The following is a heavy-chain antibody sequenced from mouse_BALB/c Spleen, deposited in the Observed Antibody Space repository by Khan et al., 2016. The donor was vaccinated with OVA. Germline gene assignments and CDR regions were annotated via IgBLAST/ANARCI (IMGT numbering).Heavy chain of an antibody. D-gene: IGHD2-1*01. CDR2: INTNTGEP. CDR1: GYTFTNYG. J-gene: IGHJ2*01. CDR3: ARMAYGNYFDY. V-gene: IGHV9-3*02. Sequence: QIQLVQSGPELKKPGETVKISCKASGYTFTNYGMNWVKQAPGKGLKWMGWINTNTGEPTYAEEFKGRFAFSLETSASTAYLQINNLKNEDTATXFCARMAYGNYFDYWGQGTTLTVSS.